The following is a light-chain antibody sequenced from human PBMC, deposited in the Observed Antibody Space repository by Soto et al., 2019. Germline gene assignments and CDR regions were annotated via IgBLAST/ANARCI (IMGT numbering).Light chain of an antibody. CDR2: DAS. Sequence: EIVMTQSPATLSVSPGEGVTLSCKASQNVYNNLAWYQQRPGQPPRLLIYDASTRATGISARFSGSGYGTEFTLTISSLQPEDFAVYFCQQCRNWPLTFGGGTKVDIK. J-gene: IGKJ4*01. V-gene: IGKV3-15*01. CDR3: QQCRNWPLT. CDR1: QNVYNN.